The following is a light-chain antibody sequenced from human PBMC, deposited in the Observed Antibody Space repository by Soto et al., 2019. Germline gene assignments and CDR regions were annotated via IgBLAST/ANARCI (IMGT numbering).Light chain of an antibody. CDR3: QQRRDWPLT. Sequence: EIVLTQSRATLSLSPGERATLSCRASQSLSSYLAWYQQKPGQAPRLLIYDASNRATGIPARFSGSGSGTDFTLAISSLEPEDFALYYCQQRRDWPLTFGGGTKVEI. CDR2: DAS. J-gene: IGKJ4*01. CDR1: QSLSSY. V-gene: IGKV3-11*01.